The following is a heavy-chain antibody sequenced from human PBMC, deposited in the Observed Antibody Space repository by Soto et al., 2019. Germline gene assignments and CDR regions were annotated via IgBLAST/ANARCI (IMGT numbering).Heavy chain of an antibody. J-gene: IGHJ4*02. CDR1: GFTFSSYG. V-gene: IGHV3-33*01. D-gene: IGHD1-26*01. CDR2: IWYDGSNK. Sequence: QVQLVESGGGVVQPGRSLRLSCAASGFTFSSYGMHWVRQAPGKGLEWVAVIWYDGSNKYYADSVKGRFTISRDNSKNTLYLQMNSLGAEDTAVYYCARELGGAQDYWGQGTLVTVSS. CDR3: ARELGGAQDY.